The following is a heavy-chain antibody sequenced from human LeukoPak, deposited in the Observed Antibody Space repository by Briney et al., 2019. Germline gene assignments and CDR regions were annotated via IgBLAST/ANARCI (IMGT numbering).Heavy chain of an antibody. CDR1: GYSISSGYY. V-gene: IGHV4-38-2*02. CDR3: AAVDSSSGWNDLSAFDI. CDR2: IYHSGST. J-gene: IGHJ3*02. Sequence: SETLSLTCTVSGYSISSGYYWGWIRQPPGKGLEWIGSIYHSGSTYYNPSLKSRVTISVDTSKNQFALKLSSVTAADTAIYYCAAVDSSSGWNDLSAFDIWGRGTMVTVSS. D-gene: IGHD6-19*01.